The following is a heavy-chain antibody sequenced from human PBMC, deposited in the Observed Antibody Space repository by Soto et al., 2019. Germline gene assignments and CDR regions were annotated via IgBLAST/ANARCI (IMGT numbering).Heavy chain of an antibody. CDR3: ARDIVGATGF. V-gene: IGHV3-48*02. D-gene: IGHD1-26*01. CDR2: IGGSSSTI. Sequence: GGSLRLSCAASGFTFSSYSMNWVRQAPGKGPEWLSYIGGSSSTIYYTDSVKGRFTISRDNAKNSLYLQMNSLRDEVTAVYYCARDIVGATGFWGQGTLVTVSS. CDR1: GFTFSSYS. J-gene: IGHJ4*02.